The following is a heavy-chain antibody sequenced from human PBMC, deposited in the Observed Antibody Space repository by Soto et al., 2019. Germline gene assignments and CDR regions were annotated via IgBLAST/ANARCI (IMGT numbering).Heavy chain of an antibody. D-gene: IGHD6-13*01. CDR2: ISAYNGNT. V-gene: IGHV1-18*01. CDR3: ARDAAAGLTDY. Sequence: QVQLVQSGAEVKKPGASVKVSCKASGYTFTSYGISWVRQAPGQGLEWMGWISAYNGNTKYVQKFQGRVTMTTDTSTRTAYMELRSLRSDATAVYYCARDAAAGLTDYWGQGTLVTVSS. J-gene: IGHJ4*02. CDR1: GYTFTSYG.